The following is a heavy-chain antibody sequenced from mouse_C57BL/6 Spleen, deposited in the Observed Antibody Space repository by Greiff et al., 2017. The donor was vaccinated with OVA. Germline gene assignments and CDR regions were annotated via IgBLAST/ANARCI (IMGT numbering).Heavy chain of an antibody. V-gene: IGHV6-3*01. CDR2: IRLKSDNYAT. Sequence: EVKLVESGGGLVQPGGSMKLSCVASGFTFSNYWMNWVRQSPEKGLEWVAQIRLKSDNYATHYAEAVKGRFTISRDDSKSSGYLQTNDLRAEDTGIYYCTGSSSLVAYWGQGTLVTVSA. J-gene: IGHJ3*01. CDR3: TGSSSLVAY. D-gene: IGHD6-1*01. CDR1: GFTFSNYW.